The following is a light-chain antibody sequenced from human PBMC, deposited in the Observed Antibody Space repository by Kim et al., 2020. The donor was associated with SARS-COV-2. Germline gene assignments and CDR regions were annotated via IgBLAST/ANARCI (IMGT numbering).Light chain of an antibody. V-gene: IGLV4-69*01. Sequence: QPVLTQSPSASASLGASVRLTCTLNSGYRGYPFALHQQQPEQGPRYLMKLNSEGTHSKGDGIPDRFSGSSSGAERYLTISRLQSEDEADYYCQTWGTAIVFGGGTQLTVL. CDR1: SGYRGYP. J-gene: IGLJ3*02. CDR2: LNSEGTH. CDR3: QTWGTAIV.